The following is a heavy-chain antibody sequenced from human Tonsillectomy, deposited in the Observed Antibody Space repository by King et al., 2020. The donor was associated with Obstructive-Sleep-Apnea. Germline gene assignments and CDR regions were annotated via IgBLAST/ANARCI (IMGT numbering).Heavy chain of an antibody. CDR3: ARDMSAYASTSPAY. CDR2: ISPNSGAT. Sequence: VQLVESGAEVKKPGASVKVSCKASGYTFTGYYIHWVRQAPGQGLEWMGWISPNSGATEYAQKFKDRVTMTRDTSISTAYMDLSRLRSDDTAIYYCARDMSAYASTSPAYWGQGTLVTVSS. V-gene: IGHV1-2*02. J-gene: IGHJ4*02. CDR1: GYTFTGYY. D-gene: IGHD3-10*01.